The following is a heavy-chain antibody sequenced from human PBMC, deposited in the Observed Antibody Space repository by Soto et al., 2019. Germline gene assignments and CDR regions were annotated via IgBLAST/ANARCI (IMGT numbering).Heavy chain of an antibody. J-gene: IGHJ4*02. CDR3: ARVWAHSGYDDH. D-gene: IGHD5-12*01. Sequence: EVQLVESGGGLVQPGGSLRLSCAASGFTFSGFWMHWVRQAPGKGLVWVSRINSDGSSTTYADSVRGRFTISRDNAKNTLYLQMNSLRAEDTAVYYCARVWAHSGYDDHWGQGTLVTVSS. CDR2: INSDGSST. V-gene: IGHV3-74*01. CDR1: GFTFSGFW.